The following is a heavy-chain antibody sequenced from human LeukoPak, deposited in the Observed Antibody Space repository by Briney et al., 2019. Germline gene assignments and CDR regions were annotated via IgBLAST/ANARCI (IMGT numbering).Heavy chain of an antibody. CDR2: IPYDGIND. Sequence: PGGSLRLSCAASGFTFGNYAMHWVRQAPDKGLEWVTVIPYDGINDFYSDSVKGRFTISRDNSKNTLYLQMNGLRPEDTAVYYCAKDMSYYDIYYFDYWGQGTLVTVSS. CDR1: GFTFGNYA. J-gene: IGHJ4*02. CDR3: AKDMSYYDIYYFDY. D-gene: IGHD3-22*01. V-gene: IGHV3-30*04.